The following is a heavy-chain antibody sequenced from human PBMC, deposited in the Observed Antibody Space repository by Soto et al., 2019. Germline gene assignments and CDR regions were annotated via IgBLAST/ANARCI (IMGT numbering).Heavy chain of an antibody. Sequence: SVKVSCKASGGTFSSYAISWVRQAPGQGLEWMGGTIPIFGTANYAQKFQGRVTITADESTSTAYMELSSLRSEDTAVYYCARDESGQLHGYYYYGMDVWGQGTTVTVSS. V-gene: IGHV1-69*13. D-gene: IGHD1-7*01. J-gene: IGHJ6*02. CDR2: TIPIFGTA. CDR1: GGTFSSYA. CDR3: ARDESGQLHGYYYYGMDV.